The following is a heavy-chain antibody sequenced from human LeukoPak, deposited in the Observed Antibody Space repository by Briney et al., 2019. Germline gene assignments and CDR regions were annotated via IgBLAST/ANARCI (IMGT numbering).Heavy chain of an antibody. J-gene: IGHJ3*02. Sequence: PGGSLRLSCAASGFTFSSYATSWVRQAPGKGLEWVSAISGSGGSTYYADSVKGRFTISRDNSKNTLYLQMNSLRAEDTAVYYCAKDMYYDILTGYYDAFDIWGQGTMVTVSS. V-gene: IGHV3-23*01. CDR1: GFTFSSYA. CDR2: ISGSGGST. D-gene: IGHD3-9*01. CDR3: AKDMYYDILTGYYDAFDI.